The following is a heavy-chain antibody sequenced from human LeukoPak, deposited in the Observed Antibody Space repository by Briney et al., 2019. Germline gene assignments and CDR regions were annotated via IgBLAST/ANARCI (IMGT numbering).Heavy chain of an antibody. J-gene: IGHJ4*02. CDR3: ARLGVWGSFASS. Sequence: PSETLSLTCAVYGGSFSGYYWSWIRQPPGKGLEWIGEINHSGSTNYNPSLKSRVTISVGTSKNQFSLKLSSVTAADTAVYYCARLGVWGSFASSWGQGTLVTVSS. D-gene: IGHD3-16*01. CDR1: GGSFSGYY. CDR2: INHSGST. V-gene: IGHV4-34*01.